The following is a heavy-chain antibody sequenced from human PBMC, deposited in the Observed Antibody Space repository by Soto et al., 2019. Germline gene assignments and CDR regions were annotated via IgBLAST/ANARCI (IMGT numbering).Heavy chain of an antibody. CDR1: GFTFSNAW. J-gene: IGHJ6*02. CDR2: IKSKTDGGTT. Sequence: PGGSLRLSCAASGFTFSNAWMSGVRQAPGKGLEWVGRIKSKTDGGTTDYAAPVKGRFTISRDDSKNTLYLQMNSLKTEDTAVYYCTTAPKKLYYSMWEDNYYYYGMDVWGQGTTVTVSS. V-gene: IGHV3-15*01. CDR3: TTAPKKLYYSMWEDNYYYYGMDV. D-gene: IGHD3-10*01.